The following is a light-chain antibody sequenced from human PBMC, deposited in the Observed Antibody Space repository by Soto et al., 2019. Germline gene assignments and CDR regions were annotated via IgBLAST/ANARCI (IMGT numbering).Light chain of an antibody. CDR1: QSVSSS. V-gene: IGKV3-11*01. CDR3: QQRSNGPLLWT. CDR2: DAS. Sequence: EIVLTQSPATLSLSPGERATLSCRASQSVSSSLAWYQQKPGQAPRLLIYDASNRATGIPARFSGSGSGTDFPLPISRLEPEDFAVYYCQQRSNGPLLWTFGGGTKVEIK. J-gene: IGKJ4*01.